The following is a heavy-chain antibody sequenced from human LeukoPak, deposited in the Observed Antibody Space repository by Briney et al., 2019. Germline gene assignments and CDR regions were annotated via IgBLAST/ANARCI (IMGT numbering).Heavy chain of an antibody. CDR2: ISYDGSNK. V-gene: IGHV3-30-3*01. J-gene: IGHJ4*02. D-gene: IGHD2-2*01. CDR3: ARVYGVVRTIRGYFDY. CDR1: GFTSSIYA. Sequence: GGSLRLSCSSSGFTSSIYAIHWVRQAPGKGLEWVAVISYDGSNKYYADSVKGRFTISRDNSKNTLYLQMNSLRAEDTAVYYCARVYGVVRTIRGYFDYWGQGALVTVSS.